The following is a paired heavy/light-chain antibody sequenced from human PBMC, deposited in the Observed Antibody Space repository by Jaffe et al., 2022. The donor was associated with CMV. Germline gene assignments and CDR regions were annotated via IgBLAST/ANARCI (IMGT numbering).Light chain of an antibody. CDR3: QVWDSSSDHAV. V-gene: IGLV3-21*04. CDR2: YDS. Sequence: SYVLTQPPSVSVAPGKTARITCGGNNIGSKSVHWYQQKPGQAPVLVIYYDSDRPSGIPERFSGSNSGNTATLTISRVEAGDEADYYCQVWDSSSDHAVFGGGTQLTVL. J-gene: IGLJ7*01. CDR1: NIGSKS.
Heavy chain of an antibody. V-gene: IGHV4-39*01. D-gene: IGHD3-10*01. Sequence: QLQLQESGPGLVKPSETLSLTCTVSGGSISSSSYYWGWIRQPPGKGLEWIGSIYYSGSTYYNPSLKSRVTISVDTSKNQFSLKLSSVTAADTAVYYCARHHADIMVRGVTSRYYYMDVWGKGTTVTVSS. CDR2: IYYSGST. CDR3: ARHHADIMVRGVTSRYYYMDV. CDR1: GGSISSSSYY. J-gene: IGHJ6*03.